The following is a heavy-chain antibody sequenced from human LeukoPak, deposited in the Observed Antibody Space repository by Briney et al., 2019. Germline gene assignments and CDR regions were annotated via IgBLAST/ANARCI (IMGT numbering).Heavy chain of an antibody. V-gene: IGHV3-49*03. D-gene: IGHD6-19*01. CDR1: GFTVGDYL. J-gene: IGHJ4*02. CDR2: ISGGTT. Sequence: GGSLRLSCTASGFTVGDYLMSWFRQSPGKGLEWIGFISGGTTEYAASVKGRFTISRDDSTSIAYLQMNSLTTEDTAVYYCSRGSGWLSVYWGQGTLVTISS. CDR3: SRGSGWLSVY.